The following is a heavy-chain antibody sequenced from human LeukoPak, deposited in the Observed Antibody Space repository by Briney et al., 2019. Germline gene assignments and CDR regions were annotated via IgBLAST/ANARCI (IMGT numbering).Heavy chain of an antibody. CDR1: GFTFSDHY. Sequence: PGGSLRLSCAASGFTFSDHYMDWVRQAPGKGLEWVGRTRNKANSYTTEYAASVKGRFTISRDDSKNSLYLQMNSLKTEDTAVYYCARSRVGATGNFDYWGQGTLVTVPS. CDR2: TRNKANSYTT. V-gene: IGHV3-72*01. J-gene: IGHJ4*02. CDR3: ARSRVGATGNFDY. D-gene: IGHD1-26*01.